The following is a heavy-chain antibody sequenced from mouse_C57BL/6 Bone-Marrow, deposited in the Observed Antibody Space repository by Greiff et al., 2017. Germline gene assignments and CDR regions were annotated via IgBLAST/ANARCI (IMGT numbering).Heavy chain of an antibody. Sequence: DVKLQESGPGLVKPSQSLSLTCSVTGYSITSGYYWNWIRQFPGNKLEWMGYISYDGSNNYNPSLKNRISITRDTSKNHFFLKLNSVTTEDTATYYCARDQGAYGYEAYWGQGTLVTVSA. CDR2: ISYDGSN. CDR3: ARDQGAYGYEAY. D-gene: IGHD2-2*01. CDR1: GYSITSGYY. J-gene: IGHJ3*01. V-gene: IGHV3-6*01.